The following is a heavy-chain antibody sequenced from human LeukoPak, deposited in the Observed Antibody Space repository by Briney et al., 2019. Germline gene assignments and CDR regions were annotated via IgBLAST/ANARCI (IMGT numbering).Heavy chain of an antibody. Sequence: PGGSLRLSCAASGFTFEDYAMHWVRQAPGKGLEWVSGIVWNSNFIAYADSVKGRFTISRDNAKNSLFLQMNNLRPEDTAFYYCAKDQAQYTSRWYPFDHWGQGTLVTVSS. CDR3: AKDQAQYTSRWYPFDH. D-gene: IGHD6-13*01. V-gene: IGHV3-9*01. J-gene: IGHJ4*02. CDR2: IVWNSNFI. CDR1: GFTFEDYA.